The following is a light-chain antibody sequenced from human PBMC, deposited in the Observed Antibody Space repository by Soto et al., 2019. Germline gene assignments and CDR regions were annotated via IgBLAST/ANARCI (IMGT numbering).Light chain of an antibody. Sequence: DIQMTQSPSTLSAFVGDRVTITCRASQSISSWLAWYQQKPGEAPKLLINKASTLESGVPSRFSGSGSRTAFTLTISSLQPDDFATYLCLQYNTYSTFGEGTKVEI. V-gene: IGKV1-5*03. J-gene: IGKJ1*01. CDR3: LQYNTYST. CDR2: KAS. CDR1: QSISSW.